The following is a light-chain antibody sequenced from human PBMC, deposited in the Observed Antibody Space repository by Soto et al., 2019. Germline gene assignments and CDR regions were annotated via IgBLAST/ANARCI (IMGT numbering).Light chain of an antibody. J-gene: IGKJ3*01. CDR3: MQVLQTPLFT. CDR1: QSLLSSNGYNY. Sequence: DIVMTQAPLSLPVTPGEPASISCRSSQSLLSSNGYNYLDWYLQKPGQSPQLLIYLGSNRASGVPDRFSGSGSGTDFTLKISRVEAEDVGVYYCMQVLQTPLFTFGPGTKVAIK. V-gene: IGKV2-28*01. CDR2: LGS.